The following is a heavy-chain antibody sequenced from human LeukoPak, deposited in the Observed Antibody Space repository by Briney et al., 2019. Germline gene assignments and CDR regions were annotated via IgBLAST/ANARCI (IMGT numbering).Heavy chain of an antibody. CDR3: ARVVPNGDPDY. CDR1: GFTFSSYW. V-gene: IGHV3-7*01. J-gene: IGHJ4*02. Sequence: GGSLRLSCAASGFTFSSYWMSWVRQAPGKGLEWVANIKQDGSEKYYVDSVKGRFTISRDNAKNSLYLQMNSLRAEDMAVYYCARVVPNGDPDYWGQGTLVTVSS. D-gene: IGHD2-21*02. CDR2: IKQDGSEK.